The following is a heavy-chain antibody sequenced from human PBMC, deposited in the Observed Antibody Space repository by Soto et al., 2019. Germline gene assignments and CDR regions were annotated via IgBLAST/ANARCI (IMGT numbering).Heavy chain of an antibody. CDR1: GYSFTNYA. J-gene: IGHJ4*02. CDR2: INAGNGNT. V-gene: IGHV1-3*05. D-gene: IGHD5-18*01. Sequence: QVQFVQSGAEEKKPGASVKVSCKASGYSFTNYAVHWVRQAPGQRLEWMGWINAGNGNTRYSQKFHGRVTITRDTSATTAYMELSSLRSADTAVYYCARDREGPMLGGYSSFDNWGQGTLVTVSS. CDR3: ARDREGPMLGGYSSFDN.